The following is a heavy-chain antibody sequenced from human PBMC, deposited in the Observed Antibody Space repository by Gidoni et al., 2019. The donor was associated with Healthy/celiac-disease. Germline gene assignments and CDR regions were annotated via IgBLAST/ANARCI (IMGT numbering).Heavy chain of an antibody. Sequence: QVQLVQSGAEVKKPGASVQVSCKASGYTFTGSYMHWVRQAPGQGREWMGWINPNSGGTNYAQKFQGRVTMTRDTSISTAYMELSRLRSDDTAVYYCARERRYCSGGSCYGLDYWGQGTLVTVSS. CDR2: INPNSGGT. CDR1: GYTFTGSY. J-gene: IGHJ4*02. D-gene: IGHD2-15*01. CDR3: ARERRYCSGGSCYGLDY. V-gene: IGHV1-2*02.